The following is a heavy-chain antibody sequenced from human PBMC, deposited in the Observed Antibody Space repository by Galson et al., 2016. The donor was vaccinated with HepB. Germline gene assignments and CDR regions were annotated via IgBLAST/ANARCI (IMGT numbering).Heavy chain of an antibody. CDR3: ARDESRSWSFGEPFDY. CDR1: GYAFTNYG. V-gene: IGHV1-18*04. D-gene: IGHD6-13*01. J-gene: IGHJ4*02. CDR2: ISAYNDNT. Sequence: SVKVSCKASGYAFTNYGISWVRQAPGQGLEWMGWISAYNDNTNYAQKLQGRVTMTTDTSTSTAYMEVRSLRSDDTAVYYCARDESRSWSFGEPFDYWGQGTLVTVSS.